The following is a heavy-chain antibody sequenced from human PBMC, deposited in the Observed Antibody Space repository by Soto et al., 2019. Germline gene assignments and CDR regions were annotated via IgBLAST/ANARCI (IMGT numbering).Heavy chain of an antibody. CDR1: GFTFSSYA. J-gene: IGHJ6*02. V-gene: IGHV3-30-3*01. D-gene: IGHD2-21*01. CDR3: ARDRGETYYYYGMDV. Sequence: GGSLRLSCAASGFTFSSYAMHWVHQAPGKGLEWVAVISYDGSNKYYADSVKGRFTISRDNSKNTLYLQMNSLRAEDTAVYYCARDRGETYYYYGMDVWGQGTTVTVYS. CDR2: ISYDGSNK.